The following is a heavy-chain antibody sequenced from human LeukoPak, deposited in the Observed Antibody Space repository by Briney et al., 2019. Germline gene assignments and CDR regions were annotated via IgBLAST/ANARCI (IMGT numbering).Heavy chain of an antibody. V-gene: IGHV4-34*01. CDR3: ATFTVAGSGGQEGWFDP. D-gene: IGHD6-19*01. CDR2: INHSGST. J-gene: IGHJ5*02. Sequence: PSATLSLTCAVYGGSFIGYYWSWLRQPPGKGLEGIEEINHSGSTNYNPSLKSRVTISVDTSKNQFSLKLSSVTAADTAVYYCATFTVAGSGGQEGWFDPWGQGTLVTVSS. CDR1: GGSFIGYY.